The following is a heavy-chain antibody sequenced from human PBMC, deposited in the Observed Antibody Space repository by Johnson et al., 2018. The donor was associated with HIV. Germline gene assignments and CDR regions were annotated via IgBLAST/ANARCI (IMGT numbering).Heavy chain of an antibody. CDR3: AREGGRVAAQGDAFDS. D-gene: IGHD1-26*01. J-gene: IGHJ3*02. CDR2: LYSGGST. Sequence: VQLVESGGGLIQPGGSLRLSCAASGFTVSSNYMGWVRQAPGKGLEWVSVLYSGGSTYYTDSVKGRFTISRDNSKNTLYLQMNSLRAEDTAIYYCAREGGRVAAQGDAFDSWGQGTMVTVAS. CDR1: GFTVSSNY. V-gene: IGHV3-53*01.